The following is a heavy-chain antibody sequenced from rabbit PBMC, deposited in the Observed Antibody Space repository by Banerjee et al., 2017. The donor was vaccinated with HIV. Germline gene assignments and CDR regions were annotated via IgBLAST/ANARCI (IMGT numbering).Heavy chain of an antibody. J-gene: IGHJ4*01. CDR2: INTGSGST. Sequence: QSLEESGGDLVQPEGSLTLTCTASGFDFSSNLMGWVRQAPGKGLEWIGRINTGSGSTVYASWAKGRFTVSKASTTTVTLQGASLTAADTATYFCAREHVIGHWTFDLWGPGTLVTVS. V-gene: IGHV1S40*01. D-gene: IGHD1-1*01. CDR3: AREHVIGHWTFDL. CDR1: GFDFSSNL.